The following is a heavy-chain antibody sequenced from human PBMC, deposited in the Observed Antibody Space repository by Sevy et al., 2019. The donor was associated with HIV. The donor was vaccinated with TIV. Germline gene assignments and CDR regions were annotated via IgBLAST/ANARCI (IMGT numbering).Heavy chain of an antibody. CDR2: IQYDGSNK. D-gene: IGHD2-21*01. CDR3: VKEGGGEGGDH. J-gene: IGHJ4*02. V-gene: IGHV3-30*02. Sequence: GGSLRLSCAASGFSYSSYGMHWVRQAPGKGLEWVEYIQYDGSNKDYAASLKGRFTISRDNSKNTLDLQMNSLRVEDTAVYYCVKEGGGEGGDHWGQGTLVTVSS. CDR1: GFSYSSYG.